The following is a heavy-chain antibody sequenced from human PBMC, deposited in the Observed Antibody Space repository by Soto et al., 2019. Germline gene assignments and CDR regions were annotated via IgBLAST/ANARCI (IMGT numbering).Heavy chain of an antibody. D-gene: IGHD5-18*01. Sequence: QVQLVQSGAEVQKPGSSVKVSCKASGGTFSSYTISWVRQAPGQGLEWMGRIIPILGIANYAQKFQGRVTITADKSTSTDYMELISLRSEDTAVYYCASYYSYKNIGDYYYYYMDVWGKGTTVTVSS. CDR2: IIPILGIA. CDR1: GGTFSSYT. CDR3: ASYYSYKNIGDYYYYYMDV. V-gene: IGHV1-69*02. J-gene: IGHJ6*03.